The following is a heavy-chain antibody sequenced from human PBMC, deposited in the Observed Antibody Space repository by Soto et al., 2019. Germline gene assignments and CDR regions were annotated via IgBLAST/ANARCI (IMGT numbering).Heavy chain of an antibody. V-gene: IGHV4-34*01. CDR3: ARGILRYFDWLFSGFDP. J-gene: IGHJ5*02. D-gene: IGHD3-9*01. CDR1: GGSFSGYY. CDR2: INHSGST. Sequence: SETLSLTCAVYGGSFSGYYWSWIRQPPGKGLEWIGEINHSGSTNYNPSLKSRVTISVDTSKNQFSLKLSSVTAADTAVYYCARGILRYFDWLFSGFDPWGQGTLVTVSS.